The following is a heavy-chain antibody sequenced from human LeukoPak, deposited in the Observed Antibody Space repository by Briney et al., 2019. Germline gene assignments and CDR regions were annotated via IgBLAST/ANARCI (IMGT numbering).Heavy chain of an antibody. CDR2: IIPIFGTT. J-gene: IGHJ4*02. CDR3: AREPSSDSRGYYDY. D-gene: IGHD3-22*01. Sequence: SVKVSCKASGGTFSSHGINWVRQAPGQGLEWMARIIPIFGTTNYAQKFQGRVTITTDESTSTAYMELNSLRSEDTAVYYCAREPSSDSRGYYDYWGQGTLVTVSS. V-gene: IGHV1-69*05. CDR1: GGTFSSHG.